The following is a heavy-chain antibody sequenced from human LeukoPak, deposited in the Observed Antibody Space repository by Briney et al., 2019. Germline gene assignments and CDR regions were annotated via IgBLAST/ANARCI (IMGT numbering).Heavy chain of an antibody. CDR2: IKQDGSEK. V-gene: IGHV3-7*01. CDR1: GFTFSSYG. CDR3: ARLSPKAYFDY. Sequence: GGSLRLSCAASGFTFSSYGMHWVRQAPGKGLEWVANIKQDGSEKYYVDSVKGRFTISRDNAKNSLYLQMNSLRAEDTAVYYCARLSPKAYFDYWGQGTLVTVSS. J-gene: IGHJ4*02.